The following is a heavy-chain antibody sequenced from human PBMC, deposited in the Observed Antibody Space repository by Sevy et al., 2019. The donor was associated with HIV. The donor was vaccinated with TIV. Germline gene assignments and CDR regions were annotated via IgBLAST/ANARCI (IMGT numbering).Heavy chain of an antibody. CDR3: AKTTSDSSGYYWYYFDY. J-gene: IGHJ4*02. Sequence: GGSLRLSCAASGFTFSSYAMSWVRQAPGKGLEWVSAISGSGGSTYYADSVKGRFTISRDNSKNTLYLQMNSLRAEDTAVYYCAKTTSDSSGYYWYYFDYWGQGTLVTVSS. CDR1: GFTFSSYA. V-gene: IGHV3-23*01. CDR2: ISGSGGST. D-gene: IGHD3-22*01.